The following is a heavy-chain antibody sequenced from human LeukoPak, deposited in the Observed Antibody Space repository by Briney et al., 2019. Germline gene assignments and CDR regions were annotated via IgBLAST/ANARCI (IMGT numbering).Heavy chain of an antibody. D-gene: IGHD6-13*01. CDR3: ARRTSSSWYGLAFDI. CDR2: IYPGDSDT. Sequence: GEFLKISCKGSGYSFTSYWIGWVRQMPGKGLEWMGIIYPGDSDTRYSPSFQGQVTISADKSISTAYLQWSSLKASDTAMYYCARRTSSSWYGLAFDIWGQGTMVTVSS. V-gene: IGHV5-51*01. CDR1: GYSFTSYW. J-gene: IGHJ3*02.